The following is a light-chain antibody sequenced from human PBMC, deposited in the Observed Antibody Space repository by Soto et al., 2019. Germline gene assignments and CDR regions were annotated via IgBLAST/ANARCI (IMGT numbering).Light chain of an antibody. CDR1: SSDVGIYNY. J-gene: IGLJ1*01. Sequence: QSLLGQPASVSGSAGHSVAISCTGSSSDVGIYNYVSWYQQHPGKVPKLIIYEVTSRPSGVSIRFSGSKSGNTASLTISGLQPEEEADYYCSSYTTSSTRVFGTGTKVTVL. CDR2: EVT. V-gene: IGLV2-14*01. CDR3: SSYTTSSTRV.